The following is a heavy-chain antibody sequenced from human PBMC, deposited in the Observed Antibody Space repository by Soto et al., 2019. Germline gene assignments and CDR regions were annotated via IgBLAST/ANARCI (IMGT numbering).Heavy chain of an antibody. J-gene: IGHJ6*04. CDR1: GYSFTDYH. V-gene: IGHV1-2*04. Sequence: ASVKVSCKASGYSFTDYHIHWVRQAPGQGLEWLGRINPKSGGTSTAQKFQGWVTMTTDTSISTASMELTRLTSDDTAIYYCARGDSADCSNGVCSFFYNHDMDVWGKGTTVTVSS. D-gene: IGHD2-8*01. CDR2: INPKSGGT. CDR3: ARGDSADCSNGVCSFFYNHDMDV.